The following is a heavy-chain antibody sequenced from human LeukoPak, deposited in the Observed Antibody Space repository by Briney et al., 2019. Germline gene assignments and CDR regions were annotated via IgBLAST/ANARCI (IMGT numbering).Heavy chain of an antibody. V-gene: IGHV1-18*01. Sequence: GASVKVSCKASGYTFTSYGISWVRQAPGQGLEWMGWISAYNGNTNYAQKLQGRVTMTTDTSTSTAYMELRNLRSDDTAVYYCARDRVDYYDSSGSMWFDPWGQGTLVTVSS. J-gene: IGHJ5*02. CDR3: ARDRVDYYDSSGSMWFDP. CDR1: GYTFTSYG. D-gene: IGHD3-22*01. CDR2: ISAYNGNT.